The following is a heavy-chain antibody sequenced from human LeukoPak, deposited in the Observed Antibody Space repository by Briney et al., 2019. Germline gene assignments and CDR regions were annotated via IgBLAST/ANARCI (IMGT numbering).Heavy chain of an antibody. D-gene: IGHD5-12*01. J-gene: IGHJ4*02. CDR2: INHDGSDK. CDR1: GFTFSSYW. V-gene: IGHV3-7*04. CDR3: ARSQSRVYTD. Sequence: GGSLRLSCAASGFTFSSYWMSWVRQARGKGLGWVANINHDGSDKYYVDSVKGRFTISRDNAKNSLYLQMNSLRAEDTGVYYCARSQSRVYTDWGQGTLVTVSS.